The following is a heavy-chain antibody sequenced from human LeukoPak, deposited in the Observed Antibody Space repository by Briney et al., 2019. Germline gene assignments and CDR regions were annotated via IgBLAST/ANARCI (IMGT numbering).Heavy chain of an antibody. Sequence: PSETLSLTCTVSGGSISSSSYYWGWIRQPPGKGLEWIGSIYYSGSTYYNPSLKSRVTIFVDTSKNQFSLKLSSVTAADTAVYYCARRTATVTLDYWGQGTLVTVSS. V-gene: IGHV4-39*01. D-gene: IGHD4-17*01. CDR2: IYYSGST. CDR1: GGSISSSSYY. CDR3: ARRTATVTLDY. J-gene: IGHJ4*02.